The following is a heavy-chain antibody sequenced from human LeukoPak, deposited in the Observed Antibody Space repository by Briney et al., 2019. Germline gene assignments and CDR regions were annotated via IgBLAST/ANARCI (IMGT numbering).Heavy chain of an antibody. V-gene: IGHV3-23*01. CDR1: GFTFSSYA. CDR3: AKARYDSSGYQSPYFDY. CDR2: ISGSGGST. J-gene: IGHJ4*02. Sequence: GGSLRLSCAASGFTFSSYAMSWVRQAPGKGLEWVSAISGSGGSTYFADSVKGRFTISRDNSKNTLYLQMNSLRAEDTAVYYCAKARYDSSGYQSPYFDYWGQGTLVTVPS. D-gene: IGHD3-22*01.